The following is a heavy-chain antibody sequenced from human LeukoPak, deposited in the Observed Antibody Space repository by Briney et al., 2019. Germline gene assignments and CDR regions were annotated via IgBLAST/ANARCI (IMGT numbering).Heavy chain of an antibody. CDR1: GFTFGDYA. CDR2: IRSKAYGGTT. J-gene: IGHJ4*02. Sequence: GGSLRLSCTASGFTFGDYAMSWVRQAPGKGLEWVGFIRSKAYGGTTEYAASVKGRFTISRDDSKSIAYLQMNSLKTEDTAVYYCTRLFGPRKRTEVRGVISSDYWGQGTLVTVSS. D-gene: IGHD3-10*01. CDR3: TRLFGPRKRTEVRGVISSDY. V-gene: IGHV3-49*04.